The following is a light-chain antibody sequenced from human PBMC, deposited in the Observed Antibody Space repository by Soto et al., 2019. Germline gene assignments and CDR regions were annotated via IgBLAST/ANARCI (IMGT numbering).Light chain of an antibody. CDR2: HND. CDR1: TPNIGKNA. J-gene: IGLJ1*01. Sequence: QSVLTQPPSVSGAPRQGVTISCSGSTPNIGKNAVNWYQQLPGKAPKLVIYHNDLLPSGVSDRFSGSKSGTSASLAVSGLQSDDEADYHCAAWDDNLDGYVFGTGTKLTVL. CDR3: AAWDDNLDGYV. V-gene: IGLV1-36*01.